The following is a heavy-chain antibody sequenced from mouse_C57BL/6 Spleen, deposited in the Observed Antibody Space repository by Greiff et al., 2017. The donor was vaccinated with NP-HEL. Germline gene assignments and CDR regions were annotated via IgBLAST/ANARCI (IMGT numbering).Heavy chain of an antibody. CDR3: ARGDSNYAMDY. V-gene: IGHV3-6*01. Sequence: EVQVVESGPGLVKPSQSLSLTCSVTGYSITSGYYWNWIRQFPGNKLEWMGYISYDGSNNYNPSLKNRISITRDTSKNQFFLKLNSVTTEDTATYYCARGDSNYAMDYWGQGTSVTVSS. CDR2: ISYDGSN. CDR1: GYSITSGYY. D-gene: IGHD2-5*01. J-gene: IGHJ4*01.